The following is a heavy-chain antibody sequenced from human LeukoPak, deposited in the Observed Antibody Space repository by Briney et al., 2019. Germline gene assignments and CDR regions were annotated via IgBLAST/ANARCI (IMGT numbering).Heavy chain of an antibody. CDR2: INSDGSST. CDR1: GFTFSSYW. V-gene: IGHV3-74*01. Sequence: PGGSLRLSCAASGFTFSSYWMHWVRQAPGKSLVWVAHINSDGSSTSYADSVKGRLTISRDNAMNTLYLQMNSLRAEDTAVYYCAMVRGYYYHGLDVWGQGTTVTVSS. D-gene: IGHD3-10*01. J-gene: IGHJ6*02. CDR3: AMVRGYYYHGLDV.